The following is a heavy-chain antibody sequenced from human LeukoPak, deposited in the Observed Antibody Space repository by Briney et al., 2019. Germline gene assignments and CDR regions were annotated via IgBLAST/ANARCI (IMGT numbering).Heavy chain of an antibody. CDR3: ARGLRRWLRDPFDY. CDR2: INHSGST. Sequence: PSETLSLTCAVYGGSFSGYYWGWIRQPPGKGLEWIGEINHSGSTNYNPSLKSRVTISVDTSKNQFSLKLSSVTAADTAVYYCARGLRRWLRDPFDYWGQGTLVTVSS. CDR1: GGSFSGYY. V-gene: IGHV4-34*01. J-gene: IGHJ4*02. D-gene: IGHD5-12*01.